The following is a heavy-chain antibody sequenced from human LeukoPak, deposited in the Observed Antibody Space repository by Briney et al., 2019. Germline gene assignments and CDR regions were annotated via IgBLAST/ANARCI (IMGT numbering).Heavy chain of an antibody. CDR3: ARAVGYYYDSSGYYYGY. D-gene: IGHD3-22*01. J-gene: IGHJ4*02. V-gene: IGHV1-8*02. CDR2: MNPNSGNT. Sequence: ASVKVSCKASGYTFTSYAMNWVRQATGQGLEWMGWMNPNSGNTGYAQKFQGRVTMTRNTSISTAYMELSSLRSEDTAVYYCARAVGYYYDSSGYYYGYWGQGTLVTVSS. CDR1: GYTFTSYA.